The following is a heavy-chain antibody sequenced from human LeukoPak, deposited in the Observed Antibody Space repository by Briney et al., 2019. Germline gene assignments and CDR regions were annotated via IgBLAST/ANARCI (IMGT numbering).Heavy chain of an antibody. CDR1: GGSISSSSYY. Sequence: SETLSLTCTVSGGSISSSSYYWGWIRQPPGKGLEWIGSIYYSGSTYYNPSLKSRVTISVDTSKNQFSLKLSSVTAADTAVYYCARFDGQQLVLGYWGQGTLATVSS. V-gene: IGHV4-39*07. CDR3: ARFDGQQLVLGY. J-gene: IGHJ4*02. CDR2: IYYSGST. D-gene: IGHD6-13*01.